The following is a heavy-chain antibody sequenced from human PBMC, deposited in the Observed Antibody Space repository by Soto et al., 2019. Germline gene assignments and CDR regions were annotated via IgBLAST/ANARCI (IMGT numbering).Heavy chain of an antibody. J-gene: IGHJ4*02. D-gene: IGHD4-17*01. V-gene: IGHV2-5*01. Sequence: SGPTLVNPTQTLTLTCSFSGFSLSNSGEGVGWIRQPPGKALEWLSLIYWNDDKRYSPSLKSRLTITKDTSKNQVVLTMTNMDPVDTATYYCAHRLTVTTVFDYWGQGTLVTVSS. CDR3: AHRLTVTTVFDY. CDR1: GFSLSNSGEG. CDR2: IYWNDDK.